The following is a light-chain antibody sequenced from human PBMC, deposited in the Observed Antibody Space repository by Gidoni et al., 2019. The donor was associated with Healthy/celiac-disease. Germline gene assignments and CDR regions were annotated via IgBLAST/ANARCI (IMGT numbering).Light chain of an antibody. CDR1: QSVSSN. J-gene: IGKJ1*01. Sequence: DIVMTQSPAPLSVSPGERATLSCRASQSVSSNLAWYQQTPGQAPRLLLYGASTRATGIPARFSGSGSGTEFTLTISSLQSEDFAVYYCQQYNNWPPWTFXQXTKVEIK. CDR2: GAS. V-gene: IGKV3-15*01. CDR3: QQYNNWPPWT.